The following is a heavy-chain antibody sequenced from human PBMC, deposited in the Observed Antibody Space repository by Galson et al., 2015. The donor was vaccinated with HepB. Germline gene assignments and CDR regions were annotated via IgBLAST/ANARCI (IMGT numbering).Heavy chain of an antibody. CDR2: IYYSGGT. D-gene: IGHD5-18*01. J-gene: IGHJ2*01. Sequence: ETLSLTCSVSGVSISSFYWTWIRQPPGKGLEWIGSIYYSGGTNYNPSLKSRVTISVDTSKNQFSLKVTSVTAADTAVYYCATSMVTSYFDLWGRGTLVTVSS. CDR3: ATSMVTSYFDL. CDR1: GVSISSFY. V-gene: IGHV4-59*08.